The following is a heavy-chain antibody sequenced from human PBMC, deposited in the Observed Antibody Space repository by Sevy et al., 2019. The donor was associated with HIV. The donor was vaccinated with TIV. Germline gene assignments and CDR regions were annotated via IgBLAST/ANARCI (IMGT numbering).Heavy chain of an antibody. J-gene: IGHJ3*01. CDR3: ARFPPAWAFDL. CDR1: GLAFSSYA. CDR2: ISYDGSNQ. Sequence: GGSLRLSCAASGLAFSSYAMHWVRQAPDKGLEWVAVISYDGSNQDYADSVKGRFTISRDNSKNTLYLQMNSLRVEDTAVYYCARFPPAWAFDLWGQGTMVTVSS. V-gene: IGHV3-30*04.